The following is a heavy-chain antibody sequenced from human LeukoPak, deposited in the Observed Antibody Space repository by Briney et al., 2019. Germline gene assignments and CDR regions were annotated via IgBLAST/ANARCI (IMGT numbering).Heavy chain of an antibody. Sequence: ASVKGACKASGYTFKNYGISWVRQAPGQGPEWMGWISTYNGDTKHAQKVQGRLTLTADASTSTAYMELRGLRSDDTAVYYCARDPSNTSGWYIWFGFWGQGTLVTVSS. CDR1: GYTFKNYG. CDR3: ARDPSNTSGWYIWFGF. J-gene: IGHJ5*01. V-gene: IGHV1-18*04. CDR2: ISTYNGDT. D-gene: IGHD6-19*01.